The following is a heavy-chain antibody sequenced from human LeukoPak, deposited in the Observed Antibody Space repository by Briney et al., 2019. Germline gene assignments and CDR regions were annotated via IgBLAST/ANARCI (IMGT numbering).Heavy chain of an antibody. CDR3: ARDKVGLYYKRGFDP. V-gene: IGHV1-18*01. Sequence: ASVKVSCKASGYTFTSYGISWVRQAPGQGRERVGFITAYNGNTNYAHNLQRTLTMTTDTSTSTAYMELRSLRSDDTAVYYCARDKVGLYYKRGFDPWGQGTLVTVSS. D-gene: IGHD3-10*01. CDR1: GYTFTSYG. CDR2: ITAYNGNT. J-gene: IGHJ5*02.